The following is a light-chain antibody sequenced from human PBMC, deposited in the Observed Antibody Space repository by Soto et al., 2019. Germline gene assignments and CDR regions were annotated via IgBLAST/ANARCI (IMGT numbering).Light chain of an antibody. J-gene: IGKJ3*01. CDR1: QSVLHSTNNKNY. Sequence: DIVMTQSPDSLAVSLGERATINCKSSQSVLHSTNNKNYLAWYQQKPGQPPKLLIYWASTRESGVPDRFSGSGSGTDFTLTISSLQAEDGAVYYCQQYYSTPPVTFGPGTKVDIK. CDR2: WAS. V-gene: IGKV4-1*01. CDR3: QQYYSTPPVT.